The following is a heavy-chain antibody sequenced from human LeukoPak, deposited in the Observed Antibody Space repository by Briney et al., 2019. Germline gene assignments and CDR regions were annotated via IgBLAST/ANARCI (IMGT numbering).Heavy chain of an antibody. CDR1: GGSISSYY. D-gene: IGHD1-26*01. CDR3: AAGGSGSYPDAFDI. Sequence: PSETLSLTCTVSGGSISSYYWSWIRQPPGKGLEWIGYIYYSGSTNYNPSLKSRVTISVDTSKSQFSLKLSSVTAADTAVYYCAAGGSGSYPDAFDIWGQGTMATVSS. CDR2: IYYSGST. J-gene: IGHJ3*02. V-gene: IGHV4-59*01.